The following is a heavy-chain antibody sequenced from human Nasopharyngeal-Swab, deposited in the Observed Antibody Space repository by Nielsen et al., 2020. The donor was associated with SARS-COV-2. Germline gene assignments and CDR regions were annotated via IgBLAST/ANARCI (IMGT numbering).Heavy chain of an antibody. Sequence: SVKVSCKASGDTFNNYVFSWVRQAPGQGLEWMGRIIPMLGIANYAQKFQGRVTITADKSTSTAYTELSSLRSEDAAVYYCASCIVATAYGPSHYYYYAMDVWGRGTTVTVSS. CDR3: ASCIVATAYGPSHYYYYAMDV. D-gene: IGHD5-12*01. CDR2: IIPMLGIA. V-gene: IGHV1-69*04. J-gene: IGHJ6*02. CDR1: GDTFNNYV.